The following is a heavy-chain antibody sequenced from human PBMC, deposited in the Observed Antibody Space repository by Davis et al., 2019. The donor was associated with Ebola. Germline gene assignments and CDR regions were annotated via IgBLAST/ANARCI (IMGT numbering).Heavy chain of an antibody. CDR3: ARQGYQLLFENWFDP. D-gene: IGHD2-2*01. V-gene: IGHV5-51*01. CDR2: IYPGDSDT. Sequence: GESLKISCKGSGYSFSNFWIGWVRQMPGKGLEWMGIIYPGDSDTRYSPSFQGHVTISADKSISTAYLQWSSLKASDTAMYYCARQGYQLLFENWFDPWGQGTLVTVSS. CDR1: GYSFSNFW. J-gene: IGHJ5*02.